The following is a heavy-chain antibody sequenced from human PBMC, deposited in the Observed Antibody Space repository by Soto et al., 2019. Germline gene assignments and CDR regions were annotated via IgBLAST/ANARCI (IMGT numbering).Heavy chain of an antibody. J-gene: IGHJ4*02. D-gene: IGHD3-3*01. Sequence: EVQLLESGGGLVQPGGSLRLSCAASGFTFSSYAMSWVRQAPGKGLEWVSAISGSGGSTYYADSVKGRFTISRDNSKNTLYLQMNSLRADDTAVYYCAKDRGNYDFWSGYSRWFDYWGQGTLVTVSS. CDR3: AKDRGNYDFWSGYSRWFDY. CDR1: GFTFSSYA. CDR2: ISGSGGST. V-gene: IGHV3-23*01.